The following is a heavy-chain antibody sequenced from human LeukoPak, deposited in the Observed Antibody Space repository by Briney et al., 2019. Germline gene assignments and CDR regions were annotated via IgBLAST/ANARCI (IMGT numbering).Heavy chain of an antibody. V-gene: IGHV3-64*01. CDR2: ISSNGGST. Sequence: GGSLRLSCAASGFTFSSYAMHWVRQAPGKGLEYVSAISSNGGSTYYANSVKGRFTISRDNSKNTLYLQMGSLRAEDMAVYYCARDQYSGYDLPVAFDIWGQGTMVTVSS. J-gene: IGHJ3*02. CDR1: GFTFSSYA. D-gene: IGHD5-12*01. CDR3: ARDQYSGYDLPVAFDI.